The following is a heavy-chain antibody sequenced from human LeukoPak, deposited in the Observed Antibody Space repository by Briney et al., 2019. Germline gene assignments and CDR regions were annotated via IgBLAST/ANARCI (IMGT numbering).Heavy chain of an antibody. Sequence: ASETLSLTCSVSGGSISPYYWSWIRQPPGSGLEWIAYIYYSGSTSYNPSLKSRVAISVDTSNNEVSLKLSSVTAADTAVYYCARHGYCSGGSCYWDYWGQGTLVTVSS. J-gene: IGHJ4*02. CDR1: GGSISPYY. CDR3: ARHGYCSGGSCYWDY. CDR2: IYYSGST. D-gene: IGHD2-15*01. V-gene: IGHV4-59*08.